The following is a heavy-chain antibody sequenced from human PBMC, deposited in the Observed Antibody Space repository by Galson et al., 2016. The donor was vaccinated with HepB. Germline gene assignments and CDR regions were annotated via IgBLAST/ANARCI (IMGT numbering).Heavy chain of an antibody. V-gene: IGHV3-23*01. Sequence: SLRLSCAASGFTFSGFAMTWVRQAPGTGLEWVSTISDSGGRRYYADSVKGRFTISRDNSKNTLYLQMNSLIAEDTAVYYCATIGYDSTWSATGVPKFDFWGQGTLVTVSS. CDR3: ATIGYDSTWSATGVPKFDF. CDR2: ISDSGGRR. D-gene: IGHD6-13*01. J-gene: IGHJ4*02. CDR1: GFTFSGFA.